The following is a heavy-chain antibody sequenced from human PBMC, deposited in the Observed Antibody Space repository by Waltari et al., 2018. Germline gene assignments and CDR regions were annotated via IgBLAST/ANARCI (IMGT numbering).Heavy chain of an antibody. CDR1: AFTFRNSW. CDR2: MDPVGSTT. J-gene: IGHJ4*02. CDR3: ATRGGVDRGYDY. V-gene: IGHV3-74*01. D-gene: IGHD2-8*01. Sequence: EVQLVESGGGLVQPGGSLRLSFSASAFTFRNSWLHWVRQAPGKGLVWVSLMDPVGSTTAYADSVKGRFTISRDNAKNTLYLQMNSLRAEDTAVYYCATRGGVDRGYDYWGQGTLVTVSS.